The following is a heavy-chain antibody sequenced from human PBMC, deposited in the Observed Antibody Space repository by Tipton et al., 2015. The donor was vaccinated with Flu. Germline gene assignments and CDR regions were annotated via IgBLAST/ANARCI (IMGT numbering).Heavy chain of an antibody. Sequence: TLSLTCAVSGYSISSGYYWGWIRQPPGKGLEWIGSIYHSGSTYYNPSLKSRVTISVDTSKNQFSLKLSSVTAADTAVYYCARGKGTGYYYGMDVWGQGTTVTVSS. V-gene: IGHV4-38-2*01. CDR3: ARGKGTGYYYGMDV. CDR2: IYHSGST. J-gene: IGHJ6*02. D-gene: IGHD1-1*01. CDR1: GYSISSGYY.